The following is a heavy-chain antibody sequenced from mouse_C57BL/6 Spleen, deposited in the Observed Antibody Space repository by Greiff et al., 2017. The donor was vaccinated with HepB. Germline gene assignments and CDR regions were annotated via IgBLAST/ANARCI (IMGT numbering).Heavy chain of an antibody. J-gene: IGHJ4*01. CDR1: GFTFSSYA. Sequence: EVKLVESGEGLVKPGGSLKLSCAASGFTFSSYAMSWVRQTPEKRLEWVAYISSGGDYIYYADTVKGRFTISRDNARNTLYLQMSSLKSEDTAMYYCTREDYYGSSRYAMDYWGQGTSVTVSS. CDR3: TREDYYGSSRYAMDY. V-gene: IGHV5-9-1*02. CDR2: ISSGGDYI. D-gene: IGHD1-1*01.